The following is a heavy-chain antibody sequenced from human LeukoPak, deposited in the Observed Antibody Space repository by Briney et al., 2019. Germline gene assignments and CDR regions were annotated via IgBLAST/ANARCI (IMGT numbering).Heavy chain of an antibody. CDR1: GFTFTTYA. V-gene: IGHV3-23*01. CDR3: AKDVLPYRLHASDFDY. Sequence: GGSLRLSCAASGFTFTTYALSWVRQAPGKGLEWVSVISYSSAVTYYADSLKGRFTISRDNSKNTLYLQMNSLRADDTAVYFCAKDVLPYRLHASDFDYWGQGTLVTVSS. D-gene: IGHD3-16*02. CDR2: ISYSSAVT. J-gene: IGHJ4*02.